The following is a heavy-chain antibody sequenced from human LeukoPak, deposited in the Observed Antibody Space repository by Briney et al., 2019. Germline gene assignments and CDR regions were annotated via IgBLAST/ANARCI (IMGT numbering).Heavy chain of an antibody. D-gene: IGHD1-26*01. CDR2: ISYDGSNK. Sequence: TGRSLRLSCAASGFTFSSYAMHWVRQAPGKGLEWVAVISYDGSNKYYADSVKGRFTISRDNSKNSLYLQMNSLRAEDTAVYYCAISGRTYSPLDYWGQGTLVTVSS. CDR3: AISGRTYSPLDY. CDR1: GFTFSSYA. J-gene: IGHJ4*02. V-gene: IGHV3-30-3*01.